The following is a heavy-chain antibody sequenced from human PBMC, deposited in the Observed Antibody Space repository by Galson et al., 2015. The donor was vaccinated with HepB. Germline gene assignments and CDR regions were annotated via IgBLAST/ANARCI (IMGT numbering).Heavy chain of an antibody. D-gene: IGHD4-17*01. CDR3: AKRARDYGELWYFDL. V-gene: IGHV3-30*18. CDR1: GFTFSSYG. CDR2: ISYDGSNK. J-gene: IGHJ2*01. Sequence: SLRLSCAASGFTFSSYGMHWVRQAPGKGLEWVAVISYDGSNKYYADSVKGRFTISRDNSKNTLYLQMNSLRAEDTAVYYCAKRARDYGELWYFDLWGRGTLVTVSS.